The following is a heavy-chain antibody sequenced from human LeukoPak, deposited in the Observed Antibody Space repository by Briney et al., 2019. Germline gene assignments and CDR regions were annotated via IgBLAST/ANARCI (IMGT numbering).Heavy chain of an antibody. CDR2: STWNSATI. Sequence: GGSLRLSCAASGFTFDEYAMHWVRQAPGKGLEWVAGSTWNSATIGYADSVKGRFTISRDNAKNSLFLQMNSLRAEDTALYYCAKDIVVRGAKRDGFGFWGQGTMVTVSS. V-gene: IGHV3-9*01. D-gene: IGHD3-10*01. CDR3: AKDIVVRGAKRDGFGF. J-gene: IGHJ3*01. CDR1: GFTFDEYA.